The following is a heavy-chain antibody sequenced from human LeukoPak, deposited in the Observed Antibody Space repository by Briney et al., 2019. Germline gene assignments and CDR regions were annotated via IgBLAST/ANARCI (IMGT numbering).Heavy chain of an antibody. V-gene: IGHV4-34*01. J-gene: IGHJ4*02. Sequence: SETLSLTCGVYGGSFSGYYWSWVRQPPGKGLEWIGEINHSGSTNYNPSLKSRVTISVDTSKNQFSLKLSSVTAADTAVYYCARVDSSGWTQEDYFDYWGQGTLVTVSS. CDR3: ARVDSSGWTQEDYFDY. D-gene: IGHD6-19*01. CDR1: GGSFSGYY. CDR2: INHSGST.